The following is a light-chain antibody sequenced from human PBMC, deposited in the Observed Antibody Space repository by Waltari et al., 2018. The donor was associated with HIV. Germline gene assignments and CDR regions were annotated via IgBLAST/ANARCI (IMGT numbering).Light chain of an antibody. CDR1: QRITNW. V-gene: IGKV1-5*03. CDR2: KAS. J-gene: IGKJ2*01. CDR3: QHYSSYSPMST. Sequence: DIQMTQSPSTLSASVGDRVTITCRATQRITNWLAWYQQKPGKAPNLLIYKASNLESGVPSRFSGSGSGTEFTLTISSLQPDDFATYYCQHYSSYSPMSTFGLGTKLEI.